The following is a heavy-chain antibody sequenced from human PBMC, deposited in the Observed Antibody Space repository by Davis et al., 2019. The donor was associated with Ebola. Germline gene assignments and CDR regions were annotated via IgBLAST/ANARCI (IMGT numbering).Heavy chain of an antibody. V-gene: IGHV1-18*01. CDR2: INPYDGHT. J-gene: IGHJ4*02. D-gene: IGHD1-14*01. CDR3: AQTGQLDY. Sequence: ASVKVSCKASGYTFTSYGISWVRQAPGQGLEWMGWINPYDGHTSYAQKMQGRVTMTTDTSTSTAYMELRSLRSDDTAVYYCAQTGQLDYWGQGTLVTVSS. CDR1: GYTFTSYG.